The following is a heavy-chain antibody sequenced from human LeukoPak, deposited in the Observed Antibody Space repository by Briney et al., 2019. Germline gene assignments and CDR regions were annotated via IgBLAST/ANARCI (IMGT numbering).Heavy chain of an antibody. J-gene: IGHJ4*02. Sequence: SVKVSCKASGDTFSSYAISWVRQAPGQGLEWMGRIIPIFGTANYAQKFQGRVTITTDESTSTAYMELSSLRSEDTAVYYCARDHGYCTNGVCYPSYFDYWGQGTLVTVSS. CDR2: IIPIFGTA. V-gene: IGHV1-69*05. CDR1: GDTFSSYA. D-gene: IGHD2-8*01. CDR3: ARDHGYCTNGVCYPSYFDY.